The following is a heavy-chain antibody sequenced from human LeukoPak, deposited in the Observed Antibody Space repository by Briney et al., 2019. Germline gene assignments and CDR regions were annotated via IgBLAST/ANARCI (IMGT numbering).Heavy chain of an antibody. V-gene: IGHV3-64*01. J-gene: IGHJ4*02. D-gene: IGHD6-19*01. Sequence: GGSLRLSCVASGCTFANYARHWVRQAPGKGLEYVSSILTNGVTKTYASSVKGRFTIARDNSKNTLYLQMGSLRGDDTAVYYCARDFDSGWTFDYWGLGTLVTVSS. CDR2: ILTNGVTK. CDR3: ARDFDSGWTFDY. CDR1: GCTFANYA.